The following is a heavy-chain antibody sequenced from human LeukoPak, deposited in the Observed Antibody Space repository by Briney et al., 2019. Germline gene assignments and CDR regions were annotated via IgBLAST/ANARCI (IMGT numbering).Heavy chain of an antibody. CDR2: ISDTGAST. J-gene: IGHJ4*02. CDR1: GFTFSRYG. CDR3: ATGAYFEY. Sequence: GGSLRLSCAASGFTFSRYGMTWVRQAPGKGLEWVSTISDTGASTYYADSVKDRFTISRDNSKNTLYLQMSGLRAEDTAIYYCATGAYFEYWGQGALVTVYS. V-gene: IGHV3-23*01.